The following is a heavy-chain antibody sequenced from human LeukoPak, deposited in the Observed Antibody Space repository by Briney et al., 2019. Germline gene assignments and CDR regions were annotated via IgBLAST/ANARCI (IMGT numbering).Heavy chain of an antibody. V-gene: IGHV4-4*07. J-gene: IGHJ5*02. D-gene: IGHD3-22*01. CDR2: IYTSGST. CDR3: AREYSGYYYYWFDP. Sequence: SETLSLTCTVSGGSISSYYWSWIRQPAGKGLEWIGRIYTSGSTNYSPSLKSRVTMSVDTSKNQFSLKPSSVTAADTAVYYCAREYSGYYYYWFDPWGQGTLVTVSS. CDR1: GGSISSYY.